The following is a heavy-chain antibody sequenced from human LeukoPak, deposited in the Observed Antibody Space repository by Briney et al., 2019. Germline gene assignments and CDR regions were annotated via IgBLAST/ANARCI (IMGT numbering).Heavy chain of an antibody. CDR3: ARGGTWGSSRFFDP. V-gene: IGHV1-2*02. CDR2: INPNSGGT. D-gene: IGHD6-6*01. CDR1: GYTFTGYY. Sequence: GASVKVSCKASGYTFTGYYMYWVRQAAGQRPEWMGWINPNSGGTNYAQKFQGRVAMTRDTSISTAYMELSRLRSDDTAVYYCARGGTWGSSRFFDPWGQGTLVTVSS. J-gene: IGHJ5*02.